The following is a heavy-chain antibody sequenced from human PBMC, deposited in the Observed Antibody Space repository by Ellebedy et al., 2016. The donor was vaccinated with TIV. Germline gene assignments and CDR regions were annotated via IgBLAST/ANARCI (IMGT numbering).Heavy chain of an antibody. CDR1: GFSFSTHS. D-gene: IGHD2-2*01. Sequence: GESLKISXAASGFSFSTHSMNWVRQAPGKGLEWVSSISSSSSYIYYADSVKGRFTISRDNAKNSLYLQMNSLRAEDTAVYYCARERVRDIVVVPAGNLFDPWGQGTLVTVSS. CDR3: ARERVRDIVVVPAGNLFDP. V-gene: IGHV3-21*01. J-gene: IGHJ5*02. CDR2: ISSSSSYI.